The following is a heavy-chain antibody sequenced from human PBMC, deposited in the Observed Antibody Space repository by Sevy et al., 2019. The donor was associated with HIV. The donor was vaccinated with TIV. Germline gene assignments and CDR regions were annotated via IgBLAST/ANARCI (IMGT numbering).Heavy chain of an antibody. CDR2: IWNDGSNK. CDR1: GFTFSDYG. V-gene: IGHV3-33*01. D-gene: IGHD3-10*02. Sequence: GESLKISCAASGFTFSDYGMQWVRQAPGKGLEWVAVIWNDGSNKYYADSVKGRFTTSRDNSSNTLYLQMNSLRVEDTAVYYCARDVRGEGIRPGDLDYWGQGTLVTVSS. J-gene: IGHJ4*02. CDR3: ARDVRGEGIRPGDLDY.